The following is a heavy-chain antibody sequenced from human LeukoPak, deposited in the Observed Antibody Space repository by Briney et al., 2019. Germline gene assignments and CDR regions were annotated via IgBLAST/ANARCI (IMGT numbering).Heavy chain of an antibody. CDR1: GYTFTSYY. CDR2: INPSGGST. Sequence: ASVKVSCKASGYTFTSYYMHWVRQAPGQGLEWMGIINPSGGSTSSAQKFQGRVTMPRDTSTRTVYMELSSLRSEDTAVYYCARRSYYYDSSGYPDYWFDPWGQGTLVPVSS. D-gene: IGHD3-22*01. J-gene: IGHJ5*02. CDR3: ARRSYYYDSSGYPDYWFDP. V-gene: IGHV1-46*01.